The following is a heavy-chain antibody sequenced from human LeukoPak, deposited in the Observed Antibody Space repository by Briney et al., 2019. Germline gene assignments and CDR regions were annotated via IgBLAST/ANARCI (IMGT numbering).Heavy chain of an antibody. J-gene: IGHJ4*02. V-gene: IGHV3-30*04. CDR3: ARAINSAWHNIDY. CDR2: ISYHGSDK. Sequence: PGGSLRPSCVASGFTFSTYAMHWVRQAPGKGLEWVAVISYHGSDKYYGDSVKGRFTISRDNSKNTLYLQMNSLRTEDTAVFYCARAINSAWHNIDYWGQGTLVTVSS. CDR1: GFTFSTYA. D-gene: IGHD2/OR15-2a*01.